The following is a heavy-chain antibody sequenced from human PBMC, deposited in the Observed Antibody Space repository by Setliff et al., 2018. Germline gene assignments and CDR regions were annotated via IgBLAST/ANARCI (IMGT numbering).Heavy chain of an antibody. Sequence: SVKVSCKASGGTLSNYGLSWVRQAPGQGLEWMGGTIPMLALPNKAQKFQGRVTITADESTSTAHMELSSLGSEDTAVYYCAGGQPLVRKCYYYMDVWGKGTTVTVSS. D-gene: IGHD3-10*01. CDR3: AGGQPLVRKCYYYMDV. CDR1: GGTLSNYG. J-gene: IGHJ6*03. V-gene: IGHV1-69*10. CDR2: TIPMLALP.